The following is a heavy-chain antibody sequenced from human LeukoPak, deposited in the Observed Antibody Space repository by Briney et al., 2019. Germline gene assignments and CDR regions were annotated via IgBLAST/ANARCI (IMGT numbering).Heavy chain of an antibody. J-gene: IGHJ4*02. V-gene: IGHV4-34*01. Sequence: SETLSLTCAVYGGSFSGYYWSWIRQPPGKGLEWIGEINHSGSTNYNPSLKSRVTISVDTSKNQFSLKLSSATAADTAVYYCVQLVHGYWGQGTLVTVSS. CDR3: VQLVHGY. CDR1: GGSFSGYY. CDR2: INHSGST. D-gene: IGHD6-13*01.